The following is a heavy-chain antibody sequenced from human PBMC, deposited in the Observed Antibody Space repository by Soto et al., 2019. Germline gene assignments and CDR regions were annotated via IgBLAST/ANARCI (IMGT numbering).Heavy chain of an antibody. CDR1: GFTFSDYY. Sequence: SGGSLRLSCAASGFTFSDYYMSWIRQAPGKGLEWVSYISSSSSYTNYADSVKGRFTISRDNAKNSLYLQMNSLRAEDTAVYYCARWSRHIVVVTDDAFDIWGQGTMVTVSS. D-gene: IGHD2-21*02. V-gene: IGHV3-11*06. CDR3: ARWSRHIVVVTDDAFDI. CDR2: ISSSSSYT. J-gene: IGHJ3*02.